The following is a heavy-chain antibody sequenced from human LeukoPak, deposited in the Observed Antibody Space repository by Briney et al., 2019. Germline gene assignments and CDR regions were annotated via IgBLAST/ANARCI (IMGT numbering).Heavy chain of an antibody. Sequence: PSETLSLTCAVYGGSFSGYYWSWIRQPPGKGVEGIGEINHSGRTNYNPSLKLRVTISVHTSNNQFSLKLSSVTAADTAVYYCARGRYYDSSGYYYVPYYYYYGMDVWGQGTTVTVSS. CDR1: GGSFSGYY. CDR3: ARGRYYDSSGYYYVPYYYYYGMDV. D-gene: IGHD3-22*01. V-gene: IGHV4-34*01. CDR2: INHSGRT. J-gene: IGHJ6*02.